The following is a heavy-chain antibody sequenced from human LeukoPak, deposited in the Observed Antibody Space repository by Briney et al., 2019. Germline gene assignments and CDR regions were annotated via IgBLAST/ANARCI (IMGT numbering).Heavy chain of an antibody. CDR2: ISYDGSNK. J-gene: IGHJ4*02. V-gene: IGHV3-30*18. Sequence: GGSLGLSCAASGFTFSSYGMHWVRQAPGKGLEWVAVISYDGSNKYYADSVKGRFTISRDNSKNTLYLQMNSLRAEDTAVYYCAKSPIKAVAGYVAYFDYWGQGTLVTVSS. CDR1: GFTFSSYG. D-gene: IGHD6-19*01. CDR3: AKSPIKAVAGYVAYFDY.